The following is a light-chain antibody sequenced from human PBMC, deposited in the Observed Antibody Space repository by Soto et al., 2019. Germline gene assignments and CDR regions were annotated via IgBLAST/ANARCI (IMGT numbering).Light chain of an antibody. Sequence: QSVLTQPPSVSAAPGQKVTISCSGSSSNVGNNYVSWYQQLPGTAPKLLIYDNNKRPSGIPDRFSGSKSGTSATLGITGLQTGEEADYYCGTWDSSLSGVVFGGGTK. V-gene: IGLV1-51*01. CDR2: DNN. CDR3: GTWDSSLSGVV. J-gene: IGLJ2*01. CDR1: SSNVGNNY.